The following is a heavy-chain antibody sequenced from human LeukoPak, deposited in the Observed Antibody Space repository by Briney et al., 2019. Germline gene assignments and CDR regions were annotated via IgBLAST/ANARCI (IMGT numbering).Heavy chain of an antibody. J-gene: IGHJ4*02. CDR3: ARLKYSSSGHFDY. CDR1: GGSISSSSYY. Sequence: SETLSLTCTVSGGSISSSSYYWGWFRQPRGKGLEWIGSIYHSGSTYYNPSLRSRVTISVDTSKNQFSLKLSSVTAADTAVYYCARLKYSSSGHFDYWGQGTLVTVSS. CDR2: IYHSGST. D-gene: IGHD6-6*01. V-gene: IGHV4-39*07.